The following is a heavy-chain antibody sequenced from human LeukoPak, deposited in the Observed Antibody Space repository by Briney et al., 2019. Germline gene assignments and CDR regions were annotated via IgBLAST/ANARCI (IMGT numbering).Heavy chain of an antibody. J-gene: IGHJ4*02. CDR2: IYWDDDK. Sequence: ASGPTLVNPTQTLTLTCTFSGFSLSTSGVGVGWIRQPPGKALEWPALIYWDDDKRYSPSLKSRLTITKDTSKNQVVLTMTNMDPVDTATYYCAHRAQSWSSSRIHYFDYWGQGSLVTVSS. V-gene: IGHV2-5*02. D-gene: IGHD6-13*01. CDR3: AHRAQSWSSSRIHYFDY. CDR1: GFSLSTSGVG.